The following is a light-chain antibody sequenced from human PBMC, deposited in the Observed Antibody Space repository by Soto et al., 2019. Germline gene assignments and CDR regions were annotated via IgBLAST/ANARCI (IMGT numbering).Light chain of an antibody. CDR2: APS. Sequence: DIQMTQSPSTLSASVGDRVTITCRASQNINSWLAWYQQKPGKAPKLLIYAPSNFQSGVPSRFSGSGSGTHFTLTISSLQPEDFATYYCQQYDNLPTFGQGTRLEIK. CDR1: QNINSW. V-gene: IGKV1-5*01. J-gene: IGKJ5*01. CDR3: QQYDNLPT.